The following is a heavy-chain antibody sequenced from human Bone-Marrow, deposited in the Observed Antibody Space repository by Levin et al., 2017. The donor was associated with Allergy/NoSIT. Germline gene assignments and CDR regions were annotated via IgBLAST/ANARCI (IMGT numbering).Heavy chain of an antibody. CDR1: RDTFSRHA. CDR3: ARNIFIRPGEVQEPHFYYMDV. CDR2: IIPIFDSP. D-gene: IGHD2/OR15-2a*01. V-gene: IGHV1-69*01. J-gene: IGHJ6*03. Sequence: KISCKASRDTFSRHAISWVRQAPGQGLEWMGGIIPIFDSPNYAQKFQGRVTITADENTTTAFLELRGLRAEDTAVYYCARNIFIRPGEVQEPHFYYMDVWGNGTTVTVSS.